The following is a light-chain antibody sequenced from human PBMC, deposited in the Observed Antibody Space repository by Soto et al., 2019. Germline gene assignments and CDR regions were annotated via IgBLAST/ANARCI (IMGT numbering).Light chain of an antibody. J-gene: IGLJ2*01. CDR3: AAWDDSLNGPV. V-gene: IGLV1-44*01. CDR1: SSNIGSNT. Sequence: QPVLTQPPSASGTPGQRVTISCSGSSSNIGSNTVNWYQQLPVTAPKLLIYSNNQRPSGVPDRFSGSKSGTSASLAISGIQSEEEADYYCAAWDDSLNGPVVGGGTKLTVL. CDR2: SNN.